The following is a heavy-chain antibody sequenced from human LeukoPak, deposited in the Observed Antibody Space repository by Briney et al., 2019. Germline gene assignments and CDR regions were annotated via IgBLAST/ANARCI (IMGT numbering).Heavy chain of an antibody. V-gene: IGHV3-30*04. J-gene: IGHJ4*02. Sequence: PGGSLRLSCAASGFTFSSYAMHWVRQAPGKGLEWVAVISYDGSNKYYADSVKGRFTISRDNSKNTLYLQMNSLRAEDTAVYYCAKVRPYSSSWYIDYWGQGTLVTVSS. CDR1: GFTFSSYA. CDR3: AKVRPYSSSWYIDY. D-gene: IGHD6-13*01. CDR2: ISYDGSNK.